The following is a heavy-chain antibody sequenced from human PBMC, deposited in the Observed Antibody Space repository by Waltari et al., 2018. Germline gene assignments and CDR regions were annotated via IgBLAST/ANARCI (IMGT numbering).Heavy chain of an antibody. CDR3: ATRYGSSSMDY. D-gene: IGHD6-6*01. V-gene: IGHV3-48*03. CDR2: ISSRLNTI. Sequence: EVQLVESGGGVVQTGGSLRLSCAASGFTFSNYEMNWGRQAPGKGLEWIASISSRLNTIYYADSVKGRFTISRDNAKNSLHLQMNSLRAEDTAVYYCATRYGSSSMDYWGQGTLVTVSS. CDR1: GFTFSNYE. J-gene: IGHJ4*02.